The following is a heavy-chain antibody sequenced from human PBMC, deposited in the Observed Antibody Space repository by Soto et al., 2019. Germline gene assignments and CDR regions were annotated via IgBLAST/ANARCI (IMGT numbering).Heavy chain of an antibody. CDR1: GGSISSYY. Sequence: SETLSLTCTVSGGSISSYYWSWIRQPPGKGLEWIGSIYYSGSTYYNPSLKSRVTISVDTSKNQFSLKLSSVTAADTAVYYCARSVLRYFDWLSERKYYFDYWGQGTLVS. D-gene: IGHD3-9*01. CDR3: ARSVLRYFDWLSERKYYFDY. J-gene: IGHJ4*02. V-gene: IGHV4-59*05. CDR2: IYYSGST.